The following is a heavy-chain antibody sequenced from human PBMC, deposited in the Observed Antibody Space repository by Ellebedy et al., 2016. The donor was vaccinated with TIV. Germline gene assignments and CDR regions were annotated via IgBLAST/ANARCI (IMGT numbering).Heavy chain of an antibody. CDR1: GGSISSYY. J-gene: IGHJ4*02. V-gene: IGHV4-59*01. CDR2: MDYRGHM. Sequence: MPSETLSLTCTVSGGSISSYYWSWIRQPPGEGLEWIGYMDYRGHMNHNPSLKSRVTISLDTSKNQFALKLTSVTAADTAVYYCARLPHGSVFGYFDYWGQGTLVTVSS. CDR3: ARLPHGSVFGYFDY. D-gene: IGHD2-2*03.